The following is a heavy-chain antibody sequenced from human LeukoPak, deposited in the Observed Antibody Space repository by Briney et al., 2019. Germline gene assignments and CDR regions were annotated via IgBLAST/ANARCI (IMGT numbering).Heavy chain of an antibody. CDR3: ARDNDHGTYQAENY. D-gene: IGHD1-26*01. V-gene: IGHV1-18*01. J-gene: IGHJ4*02. CDR1: GYSFRNFG. Sequence: ASVKVSCKASGYSFRNFGVSWVRQAPGQGLEWVAWIIAVTGITNYAQKFQGRVTVTTDTSTSTAYMELRGLRSDDTAVYYCARDNDHGTYQAENYWGPGTLVTVSS. CDR2: IIAVTGIT.